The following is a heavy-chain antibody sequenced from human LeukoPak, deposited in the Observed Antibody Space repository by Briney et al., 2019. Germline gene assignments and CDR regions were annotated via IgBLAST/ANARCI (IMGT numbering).Heavy chain of an antibody. CDR2: IYHSGSG. J-gene: IGHJ6*02. D-gene: IGHD2-21*02. CDR3: ARSYCGGDCYPNYYYYYGMDV. Sequence: PSDTLSLTCAVSGYSISNDYYWGWIRQPPGRGLEWIGHIYHSGSGYYNPSLKSRVTISVDTSKNQFSLKLSSVTAADTAVYYCARSYCGGDCYPNYYYYYGMDVWGQGTTVTVSS. CDR1: GYSISNDYY. V-gene: IGHV4-38-2*01.